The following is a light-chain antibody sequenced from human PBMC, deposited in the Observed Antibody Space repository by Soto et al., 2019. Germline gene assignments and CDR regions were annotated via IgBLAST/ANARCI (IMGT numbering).Light chain of an antibody. CDR3: AAWDGSLNNVL. Sequence: QSVLTQPPSASGTPGHRVTISCSGSGSSIGTNTVNWYRQLPGTAPKLLIYGNNQRPSGVPDRFSGSKSGTSASLAISGLQFEDEAEYYCAAWDGSLNNVLFGGGTKLTVL. CDR1: GSSIGTNT. J-gene: IGLJ2*01. V-gene: IGLV1-44*01. CDR2: GNN.